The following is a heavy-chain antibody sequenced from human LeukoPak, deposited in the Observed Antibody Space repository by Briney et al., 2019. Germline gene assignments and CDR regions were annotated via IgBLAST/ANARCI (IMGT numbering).Heavy chain of an antibody. CDR3: ARDSDHYDSSGYFLGIMEGPY. Sequence: GGSLRLSCAASGFTFSSYGMHWVRQAPGKGLEWVSFIRYDGTNKYYADSVKGRFTISRDNSKNTLYLQMNSLRDEDTALYYRARDSDHYDSSGYFLGIMEGPYWGQGTLVTVSS. D-gene: IGHD3-22*01. CDR1: GFTFSSYG. V-gene: IGHV3-30*02. CDR2: IRYDGTNK. J-gene: IGHJ4*02.